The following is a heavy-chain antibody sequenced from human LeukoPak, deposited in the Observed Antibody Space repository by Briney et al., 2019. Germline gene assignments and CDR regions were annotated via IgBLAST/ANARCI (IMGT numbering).Heavy chain of an antibody. CDR3: ARVRPWVFDY. CDR2: IYIGDNP. Sequence: GGSLRLSCAASGLTVSSSYMSWVRQAPGKGLEWVSIIYIGDNPHYADSVKGRFTISRHNSKNTLYLQMNNLRAEDTAVYYCARVRPWVFDYWGQGTLVTISS. V-gene: IGHV3-53*04. CDR1: GLTVSSSY. J-gene: IGHJ4*02.